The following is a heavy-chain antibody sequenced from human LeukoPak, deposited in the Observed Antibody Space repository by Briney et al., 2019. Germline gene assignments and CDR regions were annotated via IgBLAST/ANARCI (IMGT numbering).Heavy chain of an antibody. CDR2: ITSSSRYI. Sequence: GWSLRLSCAASGFTFSTYSMNWVRQAPGKGLEWVSSITSSSRYIYYADSVKGRFTISRDNAKNSLYLQMNSLRAEDTAVYYCAKSGLNRFDYWGQGTLVTVSS. D-gene: IGHD2-15*01. J-gene: IGHJ4*02. CDR3: AKSGLNRFDY. CDR1: GFTFSTYS. V-gene: IGHV3-21*04.